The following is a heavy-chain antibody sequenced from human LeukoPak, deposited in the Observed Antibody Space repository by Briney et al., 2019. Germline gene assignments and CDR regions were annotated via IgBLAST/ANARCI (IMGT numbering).Heavy chain of an antibody. CDR1: GYTLTSYG. Sequence: ASVKVSCKASGYTLTSYGISWVRQAPGQGLEWMGWISGYNGNTNYAQKLQGRVTMTTDTSTSTAYMELRSLRSDDTAVYYCARGPPAARLLWFGELLSKSFDYWGQGTLVTVSS. J-gene: IGHJ4*02. CDR3: ARGPPAARLLWFGELLSKSFDY. D-gene: IGHD3-10*01. V-gene: IGHV1-18*01. CDR2: ISGYNGNT.